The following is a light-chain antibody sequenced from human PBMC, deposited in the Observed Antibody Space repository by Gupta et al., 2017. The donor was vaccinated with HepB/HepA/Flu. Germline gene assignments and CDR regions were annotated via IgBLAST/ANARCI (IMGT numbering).Light chain of an antibody. Sequence: EIVMTQSPATLSVPPGERATLSCRASQTVSSNLAWYQQKPGQAPRLLIYGASTRAIGIPARFSGSGSGTEFTLTISSLQSEDFAVYYCQRYNKWPQSSFGQGTKLEIK. CDR1: QTVSSN. V-gene: IGKV3-15*01. J-gene: IGKJ2*04. CDR3: QRYNKWPQSS. CDR2: GAS.